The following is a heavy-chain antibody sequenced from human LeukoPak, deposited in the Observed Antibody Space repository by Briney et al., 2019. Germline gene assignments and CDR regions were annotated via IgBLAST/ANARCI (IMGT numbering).Heavy chain of an antibody. CDR2: IYIDGSST. D-gene: IGHD6-19*01. CDR1: GFTFNNYW. J-gene: IGHJ3*01. Sequence: PGGSLRLSCVASGFTFNNYWMHWVRQAPGKGLVWVSRIYIDGSSTSYADSVKGRFTISRDNAKNTLYMQMNSLRTEDTAVYYCVRVSSDWVAFDVWGQGTMVTVSS. CDR3: VRVSSDWVAFDV. V-gene: IGHV3-74*01.